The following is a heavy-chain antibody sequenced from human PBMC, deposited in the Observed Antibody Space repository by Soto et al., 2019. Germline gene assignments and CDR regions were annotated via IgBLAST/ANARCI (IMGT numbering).Heavy chain of an antibody. D-gene: IGHD2-15*01. CDR3: ATMGTPATGLYFFDY. J-gene: IGHJ4*02. V-gene: IGHV4-30-4*01. CDR2: ISYSGST. CDR1: GGSISSGNYY. Sequence: QVQLQESGPGLVKPSQTLSLTCTVSGGSISSGNYYWSWIRQPPGKGLEWIGFISYSGSTYYSTSLKIRVTISVDTSKSQFPLNLSFVPAADTAVYYCATMGTPATGLYFFDYWGQGSLVTVSS.